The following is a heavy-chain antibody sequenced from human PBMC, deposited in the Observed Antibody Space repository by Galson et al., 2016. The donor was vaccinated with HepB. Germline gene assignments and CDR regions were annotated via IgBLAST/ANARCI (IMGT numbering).Heavy chain of an antibody. CDR1: GFNFDDYT. D-gene: IGHD6-13*01. CDR3: AKAIAATGTTYHYGMDV. V-gene: IGHV3-43*01. CDR2: ISWDGGGT. J-gene: IGHJ6*02. Sequence: SLRLSCAASGFNFDDYTMHWVRQAPGKGLEWVSLISWDGGGTFYADSVKGRFTISRDNSKNSLYLQMKSLRNEDTALHYCAKAIAATGTTYHYGMDVWGQGTTVIVSS.